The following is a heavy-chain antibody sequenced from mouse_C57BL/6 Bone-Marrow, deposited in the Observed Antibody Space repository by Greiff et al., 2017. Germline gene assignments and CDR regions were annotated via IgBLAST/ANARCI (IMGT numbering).Heavy chain of an antibody. CDR2: IDPSDSYT. CDR1: GYTFTSYW. CDR3: AREGVTTSYGYFDV. D-gene: IGHD2-2*01. V-gene: IGHV1-69*01. Sequence: QVQLQQPGAELVMPGASVKLSCKASGYTFTSYWMHWVKQRPGQGLEWIGEIDPSDSYTNYNQKFKGKSTLTVDKSSSTAYMQLSSLTSADSAVYYCAREGVTTSYGYFDVWGTGTTVTVSS. J-gene: IGHJ1*03.